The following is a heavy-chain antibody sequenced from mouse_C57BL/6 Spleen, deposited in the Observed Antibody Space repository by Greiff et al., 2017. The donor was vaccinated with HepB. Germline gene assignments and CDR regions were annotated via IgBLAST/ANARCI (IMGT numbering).Heavy chain of an antibody. V-gene: IGHV1-54*01. Sequence: VHLVESGAELVRPGTSVKVSCKASGYAFTNYLIEWVKQRPGQGLEWIGVINPGSGGTNYNEKFKGKATLTADKSSSTAYMQLSSLTSEDSAVYFCARRDGFLWFAYWGQGTLVTVSA. D-gene: IGHD2-3*01. CDR1: GYAFTNYL. CDR2: INPGSGGT. CDR3: ARRDGFLWFAY. J-gene: IGHJ3*01.